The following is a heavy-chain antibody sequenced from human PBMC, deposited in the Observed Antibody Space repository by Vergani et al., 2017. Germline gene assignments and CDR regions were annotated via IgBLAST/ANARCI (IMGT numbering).Heavy chain of an antibody. CDR2: IYWNDDQ. Sequence: QITLKESGPTLVKPTQTLTLTCTFSGFSLNTRGVSVAWIRQPPGKALDWLALIYWNDDQHYSPSLNNRVTITKDTSKNQVVLTMTNMDYVDTGTYYCFYMKTECRTTGCFDPFYYNYYMDVWGKGTTVTVSS. D-gene: IGHD2-2*01. J-gene: IGHJ6*03. CDR1: GFSLNTRGVS. V-gene: IGHV2-5*04. CDR3: FYMKTECRTTGCFDPFYYNYYMDV.